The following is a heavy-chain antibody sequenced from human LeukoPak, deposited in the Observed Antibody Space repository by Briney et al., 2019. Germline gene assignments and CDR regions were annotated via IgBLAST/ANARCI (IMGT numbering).Heavy chain of an antibody. CDR1: GFTFSNYG. CDR2: ISYDGSNK. Sequence: GSLRLSCAASGFTFSNYGMHWVRQAPGKGLEWVAVISYDGSNKYCADSVKGRFTISRDNSKNTLFLQMNSLRAEDTALYYCAKYPGGFTGIVNYYHMDVWGKGTTVTVSS. CDR3: AKYPGGFTGIVNYYHMDV. V-gene: IGHV3-30*18. J-gene: IGHJ6*03. D-gene: IGHD1-26*01.